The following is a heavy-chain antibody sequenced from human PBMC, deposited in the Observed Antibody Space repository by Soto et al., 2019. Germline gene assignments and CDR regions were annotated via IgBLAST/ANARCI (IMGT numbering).Heavy chain of an antibody. CDR3: AKEMRDGYQNTFNI. J-gene: IGHJ3*02. CDR2: ISGRGGST. V-gene: IGHV3-23*01. D-gene: IGHD5-12*01. Sequence: EVQLLESGGGLVQPGGSLRLSCAASGFTFSSYAVNWVRQAPGKGLEWVSTISGRGGSTDYADSVKGRFTISRDNSKNTLYLQMNSLRAVDTTVYYCAKEMRDGYQNTFNIWGQGTMVTVSS. CDR1: GFTFSSYA.